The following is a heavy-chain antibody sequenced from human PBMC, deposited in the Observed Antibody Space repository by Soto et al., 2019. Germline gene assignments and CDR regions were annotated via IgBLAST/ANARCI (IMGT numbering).Heavy chain of an antibody. J-gene: IGHJ4*02. CDR2: INPSGGST. Sequence: ASVKVSCTASGYTFTSYYMHWVRQAPGQGLEWMGIINPSGGSTSYAQKFQGRVTMTRDTYTSTVYMELSSLRSEDTAVYYCATSQHQSPFDYWGQGTLVTVSS. V-gene: IGHV1-46*01. CDR1: GYTFTSYY. CDR3: ATSQHQSPFDY.